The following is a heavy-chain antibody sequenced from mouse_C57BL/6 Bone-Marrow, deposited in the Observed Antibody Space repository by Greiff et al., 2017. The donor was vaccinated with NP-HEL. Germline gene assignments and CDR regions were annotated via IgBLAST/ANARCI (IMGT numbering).Heavy chain of an antibody. Sequence: EVQGVESGEGLVKPGGSLKLSCAASGFTFSSYAMSWVRQTPEKRLEWVAYISSGGDYIYYADTVKGRFTISRDNARNTLYLQMSSLKSEDTAMYYCTREGNYYGTKAMDYWGQGTSVTVSS. D-gene: IGHD1-1*01. CDR2: ISSGGDYI. CDR1: GFTFSSYA. CDR3: TREGNYYGTKAMDY. V-gene: IGHV5-9-1*02. J-gene: IGHJ4*01.